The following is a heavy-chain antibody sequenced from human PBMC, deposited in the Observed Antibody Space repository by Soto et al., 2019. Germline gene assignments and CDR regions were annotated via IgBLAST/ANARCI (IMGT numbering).Heavy chain of an antibody. J-gene: IGHJ6*02. CDR3: ARIDYSNQIVGNGMDV. D-gene: IGHD4-4*01. CDR2: INHSGST. CDR1: GGSFSGYY. V-gene: IGHV4-34*01. Sequence: PSATLSLACAVYGGSFSGYYWSWIRQPPGKGLEWIGEINHSGSTNYNPTLKSRVTISVDTSKNQFSLKLSSVTAADTAVYYCARIDYSNQIVGNGMDVWGQGTTVTVSS.